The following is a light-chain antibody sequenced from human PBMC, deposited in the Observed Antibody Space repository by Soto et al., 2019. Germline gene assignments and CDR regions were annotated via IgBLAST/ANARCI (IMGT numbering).Light chain of an antibody. V-gene: IGLV2-14*01. CDR2: GVS. CDR3: ISYTGSSTSYV. CDR1: RSDIGSYNY. Sequence: QSVLTQPASVSGCPGQSITISCSGTRSDIGSYNYVAWYQQFPGKTPKILIYGVSNRPSGVSSRFSGSKSGNTASLTISGLQAEDKADYYCISYTGSSTSYVFGSGTKVTVL. J-gene: IGLJ1*01.